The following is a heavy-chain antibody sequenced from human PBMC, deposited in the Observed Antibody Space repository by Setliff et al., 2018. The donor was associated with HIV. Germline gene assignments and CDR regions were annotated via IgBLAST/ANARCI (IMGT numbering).Heavy chain of an antibody. Sequence: SETLSLTCAVYGGSFSGFYWIWIRQPPRKGLEWIGEVSHRGNTEYNPSLQSRVAISLDTSKTQFSLKVNSVTAADTAVYYCARPQRGLGGGSHFDYWGRGTLVTVSS. CDR1: GGSFSGFY. J-gene: IGHJ4*02. D-gene: IGHD3-16*01. CDR3: ARPQRGLGGGSHFDY. CDR2: VSHRGNT. V-gene: IGHV4-34*01.